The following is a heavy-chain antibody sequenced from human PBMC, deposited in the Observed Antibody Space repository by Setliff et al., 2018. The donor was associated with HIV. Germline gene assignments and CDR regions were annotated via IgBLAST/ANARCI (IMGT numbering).Heavy chain of an antibody. CDR2: INPNSGAT. CDR1: GYSFTGYY. J-gene: IGHJ5*01. V-gene: IGHV1-2*02. D-gene: IGHD6-19*01. Sequence: GASVKVSCKASGYSFTGYYIHWVRQAPGQGLEWMGWINPNSGATNYAQKFEDKVTMTRDTSLSTGYMNLSRLRSDDTAVYYCARGGEIALAAHRRWLDSWGQGTLVT. CDR3: ARGGEIALAAHRRWLDS.